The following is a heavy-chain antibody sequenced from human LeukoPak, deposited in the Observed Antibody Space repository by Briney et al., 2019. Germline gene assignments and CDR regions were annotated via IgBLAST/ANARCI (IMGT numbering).Heavy chain of an antibody. V-gene: IGHV3-33*08. J-gene: IGHJ6*02. CDR2: IWYDGSNK. CDR1: GFTFSSYG. Sequence: PGGSLRLSCAASGFTFSSYGMHWVRQAPGKGLEWVAVIWYDGSNKYYADSVKGRFTISRDNSKNTLYLQMNSLRAEDTAVYYCARVSHPHYYDILTGPYYYYGMDVWGQGTTVTVSS. D-gene: IGHD3-9*01. CDR3: ARVSHPHYYDILTGPYYYYGMDV.